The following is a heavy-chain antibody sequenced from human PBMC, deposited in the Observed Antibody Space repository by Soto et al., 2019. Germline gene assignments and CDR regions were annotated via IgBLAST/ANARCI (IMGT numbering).Heavy chain of an antibody. Sequence: QLQLQESGSGLVKPSQTLSLTCAVSGGSISSGGYSWSWIRQPAGKGLEWIGYIYHSGSTYYNPSLKSRVTISVDRSKNQFSLKLSSVTAADTAVFYCARGTTSIAARLVFDYWGQGTLVTVSS. J-gene: IGHJ4*02. CDR2: IYHSGST. CDR3: ARGTTSIAARLVFDY. CDR1: GGSISSGGYS. D-gene: IGHD6-6*01. V-gene: IGHV4-30-2*01.